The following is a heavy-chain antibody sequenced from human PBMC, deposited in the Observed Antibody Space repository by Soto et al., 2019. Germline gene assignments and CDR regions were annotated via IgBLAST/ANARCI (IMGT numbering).Heavy chain of an antibody. V-gene: IGHV4-39*01. Sequence: SETLSLTCTVSGGSISSSSYYWGWIRQPPGKGLEWIGSIYYSGSTYYNPSLKSRVTISVDTSKNQFPLKLSSVTAADTAVYYCARRDYDFWYYYYGMDVWGQGTTVTVSS. D-gene: IGHD3-3*01. CDR2: IYYSGST. CDR3: ARRDYDFWYYYYGMDV. CDR1: GGSISSSSYY. J-gene: IGHJ6*02.